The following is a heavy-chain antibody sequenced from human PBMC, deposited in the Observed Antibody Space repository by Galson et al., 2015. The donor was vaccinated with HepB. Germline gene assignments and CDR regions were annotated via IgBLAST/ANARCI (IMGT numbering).Heavy chain of an antibody. D-gene: IGHD1-14*01. CDR1: GLTFSSYW. CDR2: ISPDGSRY. J-gene: IGHJ6*02. V-gene: IGHV3-74*01. Sequence: SPRLSCAAPGLTFSSYWMHWVRQAPGKGLLCVSRISPDGSRYSYADSVKGRFTISRDNAKNTLYLQMNSLRAEDTAVYYCARAVRITGGLHFYGLDVWGQGTTVTVSS. CDR3: ARAVRITGGLHFYGLDV.